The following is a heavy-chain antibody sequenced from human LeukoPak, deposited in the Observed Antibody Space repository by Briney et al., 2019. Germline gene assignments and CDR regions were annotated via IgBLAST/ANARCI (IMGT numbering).Heavy chain of an antibody. CDR3: ARLPRIAAAGPTPIDL. V-gene: IGHV4-39*01. D-gene: IGHD6-13*01. CDR2: IYYSGSN. CDR1: GGSISSSSYY. Sequence: SETLSLTCTVSGGSISSSSYYWGWIRQPPGKGLKWFGSIYYSGSNYYPPPLKRRVTISEDTTKHQCSLQLSSVPAADTAVYYCARLPRIAAAGPTPIDLWGRGTLVTVSS. J-gene: IGHJ2*01.